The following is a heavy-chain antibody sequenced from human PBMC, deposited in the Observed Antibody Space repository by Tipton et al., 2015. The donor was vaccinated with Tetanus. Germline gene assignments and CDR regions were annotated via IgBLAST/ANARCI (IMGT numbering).Heavy chain of an antibody. CDR1: GYTFTGYY. V-gene: IGHV1-2*06. Sequence: QSGAEAKKPGASVKVSCKASGYTFTGYYMHWVRQAPGQGLEWMGRINPNSGGTNYAQKFQGRVTMTRDTSISTAYMELSRLRSDDTAVYYCARVKREGDSSGYYYYFDYWGQGTLVTVSS. J-gene: IGHJ4*02. CDR2: INPNSGGT. CDR3: ARVKREGDSSGYYYYFDY. D-gene: IGHD3-22*01.